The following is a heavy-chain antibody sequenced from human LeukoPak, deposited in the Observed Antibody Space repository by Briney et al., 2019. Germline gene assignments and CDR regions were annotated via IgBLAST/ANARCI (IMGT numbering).Heavy chain of an antibody. Sequence: SQTLSLTCAISGDSVSSNSAVWNWIRQSPSRGLEWLGRTYYRSRWYNDYAVSVKSRISVNPDTSKNQFSLQLNSVTPEDTAVYYCTRGGAAAGFDFCGQGTLVTVSS. CDR3: TRGGAAAGFDF. D-gene: IGHD6-13*01. CDR2: TYYRSRWYN. CDR1: GDSVSSNSAV. J-gene: IGHJ4*02. V-gene: IGHV6-1*01.